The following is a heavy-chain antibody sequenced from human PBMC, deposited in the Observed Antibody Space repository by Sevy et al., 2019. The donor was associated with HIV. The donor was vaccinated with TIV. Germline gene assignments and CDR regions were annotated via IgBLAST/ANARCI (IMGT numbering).Heavy chain of an antibody. CDR3: ARGHYVWGSSLIDYYDY. CDR1: GGSICSYY. Sequence: SETLSLTCTVSGGSICSYYWSWIRQPPGKGLEWIGYIYYTGSTNYNPSLKSRVTISVDTSKNQFSLKLSSVTAADTAVYYCARGHYVWGSSLIDYYDYWGQGTLVTVSS. CDR2: IYYTGST. J-gene: IGHJ4*02. V-gene: IGHV4-59*01. D-gene: IGHD3-16*01.